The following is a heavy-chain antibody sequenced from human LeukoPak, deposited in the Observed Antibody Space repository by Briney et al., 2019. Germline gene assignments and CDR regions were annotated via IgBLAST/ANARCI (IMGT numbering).Heavy chain of an antibody. CDR1: GFTFSSYW. V-gene: IGHV3-7*01. Sequence: AGGSLRLSCAASGFTFSSYWMSWVRQAPGKGLEWVANIKQDGSEKYYADSVKGRFTISRDNSKNTLYLQMNSLRAEDTAVYYCANDADDIRLEDYWGQGTLVTVSS. CDR3: ANDADDIRLEDY. CDR2: IKQDGSEK. J-gene: IGHJ4*02. D-gene: IGHD3-16*01.